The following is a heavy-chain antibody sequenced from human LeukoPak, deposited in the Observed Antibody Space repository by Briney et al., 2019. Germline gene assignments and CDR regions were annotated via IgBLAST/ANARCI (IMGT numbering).Heavy chain of an antibody. Sequence: SETLSLTCTVSGGSISSYYWSWIRQPPGKGLEWIGYIYYSGSTNYNPSLKSRVTISVDTSKNQFSLKLSSVTAADTAVYYCARGHVAYCSSTSRGSGWFDPWGQGTLVTVSS. CDR2: IYYSGST. CDR1: GGSISSYY. J-gene: IGHJ5*02. V-gene: IGHV4-59*12. D-gene: IGHD2-2*01. CDR3: ARGHVAYCSSTSRGSGWFDP.